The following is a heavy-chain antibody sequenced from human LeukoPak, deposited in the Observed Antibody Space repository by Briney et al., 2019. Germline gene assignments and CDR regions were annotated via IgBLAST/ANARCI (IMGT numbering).Heavy chain of an antibody. CDR2: IGGRTGIT. CDR3: ARVPLRFLEPFDY. D-gene: IGHD3-3*01. Sequence: SETLSLTYSISAWSLKDYYWSWVRQPPGKSLDWIWEIGGRTGITNYNPSLKSPATLSLDTSENHFSLTLHSMTAADTAIYYCARVPLRFLEPFDYWGQGTLVTVSS. J-gene: IGHJ4*02. V-gene: IGHV4-34*01. CDR1: AWSLKDYY.